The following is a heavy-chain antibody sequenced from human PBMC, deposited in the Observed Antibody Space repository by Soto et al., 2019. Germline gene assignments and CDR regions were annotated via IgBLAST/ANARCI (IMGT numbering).Heavy chain of an antibody. D-gene: IGHD6-13*01. Sequence: PSETLSLTCAVSGGSISSGGYYWSWIRQPPGKGLEWIGEINHSGSTNYNPSLKSRVTISVDTSKNQFSLKLSSVTAADTAVYYCARGTGYSSRNLGHWFDPWGQGTLVTVSS. CDR3: ARGTGYSSRNLGHWFDP. V-gene: IGHV4-34*01. CDR2: INHSGST. CDR1: GGSISSGGYY. J-gene: IGHJ5*02.